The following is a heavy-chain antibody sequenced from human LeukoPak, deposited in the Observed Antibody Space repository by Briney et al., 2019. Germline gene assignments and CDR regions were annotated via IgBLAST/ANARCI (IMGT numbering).Heavy chain of an antibody. CDR1: GFTFDDYA. CDR2: ISWNSGSI. CDR3: AKGYGSGSYYGAFDI. D-gene: IGHD3-10*01. Sequence: GGSLRLSCAASGFTFDDYAMHWVRHAPGKGLEWVSGISWNSGSIVYADSVKGRFTISRDNAKNSLYLQMNSLRAEDTALYYCAKGYGSGSYYGAFDIWGQGTMVTVSS. J-gene: IGHJ3*02. V-gene: IGHV3-9*01.